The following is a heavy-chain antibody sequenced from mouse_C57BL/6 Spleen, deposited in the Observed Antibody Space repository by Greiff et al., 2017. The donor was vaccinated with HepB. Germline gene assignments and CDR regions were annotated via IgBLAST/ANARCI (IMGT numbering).Heavy chain of an antibody. D-gene: IGHD2-5*01. Sequence: QVQLKQSGAELVRPGTSVKVSCKASGYAFTNYLIEWVKQRPGQGLEWIGVINPGSGGTNYNEKFKGKATLTADKSSSTAYMQLSSLTSEDSAVYFCARDRDYSNPWFAYWGLGTLVTVSA. V-gene: IGHV1-54*01. CDR2: INPGSGGT. J-gene: IGHJ3*01. CDR1: GYAFTNYL. CDR3: ARDRDYSNPWFAY.